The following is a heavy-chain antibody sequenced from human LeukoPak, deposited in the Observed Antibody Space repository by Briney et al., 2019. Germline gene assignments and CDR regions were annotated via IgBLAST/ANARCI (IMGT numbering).Heavy chain of an antibody. J-gene: IGHJ4*02. V-gene: IGHV1-69*13. CDR3: ARDRDSSGYYYNFDY. CDR2: IIPIFGTA. D-gene: IGHD3-22*01. CDR1: GGTFSSYA. Sequence: SVKVSCKASGGTFSSYAISWVRQAPGQGLEWMGGIIPIFGTADYAQKFQGRVTITADESTSTAYMELSSLRSEDTAVYYCARDRDSSGYYYNFDYWGQGTLVTVSS.